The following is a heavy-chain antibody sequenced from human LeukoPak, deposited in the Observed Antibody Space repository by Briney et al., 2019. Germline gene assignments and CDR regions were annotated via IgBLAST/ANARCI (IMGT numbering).Heavy chain of an antibody. J-gene: IGHJ6*02. CDR1: GYTFTSYG. V-gene: IGHV1-18*01. D-gene: IGHD2-2*01. CDR3: AHVSSSTDYYYGMDV. Sequence: ASVKVSCKASGYTFTSYGISWVRQAPGQGLEWMGWISAYNGNTNYAQKLQGRVTMTTDTSTSTACMELRSLRSDDTAVYYCAHVSSSTDYYYGMDVWGQGTTVTVSS. CDR2: ISAYNGNT.